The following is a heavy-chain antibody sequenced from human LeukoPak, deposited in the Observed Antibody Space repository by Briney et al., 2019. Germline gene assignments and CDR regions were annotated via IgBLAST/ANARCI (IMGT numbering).Heavy chain of an antibody. Sequence: SVKASCKASGGTFSSYAISWVRQAPGQGLEWMGGIIPIFGTANYAQKFQGRVTITTDESTSTAYMELSSLRSEDTAVYYCARDNYAGANWFDPWGQGTLVTVSS. D-gene: IGHD1-7*01. CDR3: ARDNYAGANWFDP. CDR1: GGTFSSYA. V-gene: IGHV1-69*05. J-gene: IGHJ5*02. CDR2: IIPIFGTA.